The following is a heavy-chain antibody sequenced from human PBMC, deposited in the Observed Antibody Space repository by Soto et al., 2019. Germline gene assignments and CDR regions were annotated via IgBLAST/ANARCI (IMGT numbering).Heavy chain of an antibody. J-gene: IGHJ4*02. CDR1: GFTFSSYA. CDR2: ISGSGGST. V-gene: IGHV3-23*01. D-gene: IGHD6-13*01. Sequence: EVQLLESGGGLVQPGGSLRLSCAASGFTFSSYAMSWVRQAPGKGLEWVSAISGSGGSTYYADSVKGRFTISRDNSKNALYLQMNSLRAEDTAVYYCASNIAAAGIYYFDYWGQGTLVTVSS. CDR3: ASNIAAAGIYYFDY.